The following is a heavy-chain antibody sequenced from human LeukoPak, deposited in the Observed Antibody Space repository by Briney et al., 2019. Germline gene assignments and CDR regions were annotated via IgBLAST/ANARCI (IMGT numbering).Heavy chain of an antibody. J-gene: IGHJ3*02. CDR1: GFTVSSNY. D-gene: IGHD1-26*01. Sequence: HPGGSLRLSCAASGFTVSSNYMSWVRQAPGKGLEWVSVMYSGGSTYYADSVKGRFTISRDNSKNTLYLQMNSLRAEDTAVYYCAREGSGSYADAFDIWGQGTMVTVSS. V-gene: IGHV3-66*01. CDR2: MYSGGST. CDR3: AREGSGSYADAFDI.